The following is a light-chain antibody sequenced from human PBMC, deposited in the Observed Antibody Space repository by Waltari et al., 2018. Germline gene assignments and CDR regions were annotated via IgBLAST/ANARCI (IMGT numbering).Light chain of an antibody. Sequence: SSELTQDPAVSVALGQTVRITCQGDSLRSYYASWYQQKPGQAPVLVIYGKNNRPSGIPDRFSGSSSGNTASLTVTGAQAEDEADYYCNSRDSSGNHVVFGGVTTLTVL. CDR1: SLRSYY. V-gene: IGLV3-19*01. CDR2: GKN. J-gene: IGLJ2*01. CDR3: NSRDSSGNHVV.